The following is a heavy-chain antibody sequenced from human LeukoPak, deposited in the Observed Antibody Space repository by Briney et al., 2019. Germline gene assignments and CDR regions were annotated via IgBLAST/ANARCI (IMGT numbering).Heavy chain of an antibody. CDR1: GYTFTSYA. Sequence: ASVKVSCKASGYTFTSYAMHWVRQAPGQRLEWMGWINAGNGNTKYSQKFQGRVTITRDTSASTAYMELSSLRSEDTAVYYCARSPNRSSGWWTYDYWGQGTLVTVSS. J-gene: IGHJ4*02. D-gene: IGHD6-19*01. V-gene: IGHV1-3*01. CDR2: INAGNGNT. CDR3: ARSPNRSSGWWTYDY.